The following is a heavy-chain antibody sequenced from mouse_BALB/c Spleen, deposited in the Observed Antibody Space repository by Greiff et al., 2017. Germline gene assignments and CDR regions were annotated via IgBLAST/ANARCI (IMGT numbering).Heavy chain of an antibody. D-gene: IGHD4-1*01. CDR1: GFTFSSYG. CDR3: ARLGFYAMDY. V-gene: IGHV5-6-3*01. CDR2: INSNGGST. J-gene: IGHJ4*01. Sequence: DVKLVESGGGLVQPGGSLKLSCAASGFTFSSYGMSWVRQTPDKRLELVATINSNGGSTYYPDSVKGRFTISRDNAKNTLYLQMSSLKSEDTAMYYCARLGFYAMDYWGQGTSVTVSS.